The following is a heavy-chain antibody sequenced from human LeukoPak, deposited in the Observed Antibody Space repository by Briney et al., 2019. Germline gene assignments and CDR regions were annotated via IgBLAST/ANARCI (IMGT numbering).Heavy chain of an antibody. J-gene: IGHJ4*02. CDR1: GFTFSSYA. CDR2: ISSSGGST. CDR3: AKGQYGSTLIDY. D-gene: IGHD6-13*01. V-gene: IGHV3-23*01. Sequence: GGSLRLSCAASGFTFSSYAMSWVRQAPGKGLEWVSAISSSGGSTYYADSVKGRFTISRDNSKNTLYLQMNSLRAEDTAVYYCAKGQYGSTLIDYWGQGTLVTVSS.